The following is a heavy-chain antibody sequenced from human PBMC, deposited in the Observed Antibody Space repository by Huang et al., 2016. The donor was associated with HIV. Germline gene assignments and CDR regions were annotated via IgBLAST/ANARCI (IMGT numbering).Heavy chain of an antibody. CDR1: GYTFISYG. J-gene: IGHJ4*02. Sequence: QVQLVQSGAEVKKPGASVKVSCKASGYTFISYGISWVRQAPGKGLEWMGGISAYNGNTNYGKKRQGRVTMTTDTSTSTAYMELRSRRSDDTAVYYCARAKGRQWELLPFDYWGQGTLVTVSS. CDR2: ISAYNGNT. D-gene: IGHD1-26*01. CDR3: ARAKGRQWELLPFDY. V-gene: IGHV1-18*01.